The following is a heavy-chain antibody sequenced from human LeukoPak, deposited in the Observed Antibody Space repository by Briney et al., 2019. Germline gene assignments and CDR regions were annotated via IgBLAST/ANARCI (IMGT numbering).Heavy chain of an antibody. CDR1: GGSISTYY. V-gene: IGHV4-4*07. J-gene: IGHJ5*02. D-gene: IGHD2-2*01. Sequence: KPSETLSLTCTVSGGSISTYYWSWIRQPAGKRLEWIGRIYSSGSTNYNPSLESRVTMSVDTSQNQFSLKLSSVTAADTAVYYCVRESLVVFPYWFDPWGQGTLVTVSS. CDR2: IYSSGST. CDR3: VRESLVVFPYWFDP.